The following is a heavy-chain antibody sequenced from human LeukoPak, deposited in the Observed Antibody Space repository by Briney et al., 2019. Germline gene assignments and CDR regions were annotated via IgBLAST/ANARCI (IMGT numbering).Heavy chain of an antibody. CDR3: AKSGVPAAMSWLDP. J-gene: IGHJ5*02. D-gene: IGHD2-2*01. CDR2: ISDSGNT. V-gene: IGHV3-23*01. CDR1: GFTFNTYA. Sequence: PGGSLRLSCAASGFTFNTYAMSWVRQAPGKGLEWVSTISDSGNTYYADSVKGRFTISRDISQNTLFLQMNSLRAEDTAIYYCAKSGVPAAMSWLDPWGQGTLVTVSS.